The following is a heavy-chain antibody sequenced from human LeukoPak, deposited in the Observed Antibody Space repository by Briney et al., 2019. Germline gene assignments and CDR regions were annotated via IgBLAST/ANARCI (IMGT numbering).Heavy chain of an antibody. CDR1: GGSISSYY. Sequence: PSETLSLTCTVSGGSISSYYWSWIRQPPGKGLEWIGYIYYSGSTNYNPSLKSRATISVDTSKNQFSLKLSSVTAADTAVYYCARRCGGDCYDFDYWGQGTLVTVSS. CDR3: ARRCGGDCYDFDY. D-gene: IGHD2-21*02. J-gene: IGHJ4*02. CDR2: IYYSGST. V-gene: IGHV4-59*08.